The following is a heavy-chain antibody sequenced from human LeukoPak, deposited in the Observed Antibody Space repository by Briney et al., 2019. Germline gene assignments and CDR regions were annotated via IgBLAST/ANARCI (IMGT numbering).Heavy chain of an antibody. CDR2: IYTSGST. D-gene: IGHD6-13*01. CDR3: ASLVAAAGMFDP. J-gene: IGHJ5*02. V-gene: IGHV4-4*09. CDR1: GGSISSYY. Sequence: SETLSLTCTVSGGSISSYYWSWIRQPPGKGLEWIGYIYTSGSTNYNPSLKSRVTISVDTSKNQFSLKLSSVTAADTAVYYCASLVAAAGMFDPWGQGTLVTVSS.